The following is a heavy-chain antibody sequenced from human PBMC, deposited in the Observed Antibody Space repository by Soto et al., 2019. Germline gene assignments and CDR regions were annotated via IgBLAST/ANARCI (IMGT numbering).Heavy chain of an antibody. CDR3: S. J-gene: IGHJ4*02. Sequence: TLSLTCAVSGASISSNTYYWDWIRQPPGKGLEWIGTIYYSGNTFYNPSLKSRVTISVDTSKNQFSLKLNSDTGPNFQYYFDSWGQGTPVTVSS. V-gene: IGHV4-39*01. D-gene: IGHD2-8*02. CDR2: IYYSGNT. CDR1: GASISSNTYY.